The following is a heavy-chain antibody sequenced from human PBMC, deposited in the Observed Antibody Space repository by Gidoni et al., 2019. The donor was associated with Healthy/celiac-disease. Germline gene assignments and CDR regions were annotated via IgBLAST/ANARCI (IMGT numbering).Heavy chain of an antibody. D-gene: IGHD2-8*01. J-gene: IGHJ4*02. Sequence: EVQLVQSGSEVKKPGESLKLSCQGSVYSFTRYWIGWVRQMPGNGLEWMGLIYPGDSDTRYSPSFQGQVTISADKSISTADLQWSSLKASDTAMDYCARLGLMVPLDYWGQGTLVTVSS. CDR1: VYSFTRYW. CDR2: IYPGDSDT. CDR3: ARLGLMVPLDY. V-gene: IGHV5-51*03.